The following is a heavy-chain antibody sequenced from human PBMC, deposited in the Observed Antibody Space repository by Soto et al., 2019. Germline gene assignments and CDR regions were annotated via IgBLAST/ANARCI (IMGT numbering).Heavy chain of an antibody. CDR1: GGSISSSSYY. Sequence: PSETLSLTCTVSGGSISSSSYYWGWIRQPPGKGLEWIGSIYYSGSTYYNPSLKSRVTISVDTSKNQFSLKLSSVTAADTAVYYCARQGAVILRMHNGLDLWGPGTMVTVSS. CDR2: IYYSGST. CDR3: ARQGAVILRMHNGLDL. V-gene: IGHV4-39*01. J-gene: IGHJ3*01. D-gene: IGHD2-8*01.